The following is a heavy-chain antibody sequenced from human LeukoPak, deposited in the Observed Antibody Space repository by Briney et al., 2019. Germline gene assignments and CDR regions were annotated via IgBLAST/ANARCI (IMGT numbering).Heavy chain of an antibody. CDR3: ARDLDSSSSLDY. Sequence: ASAKVSCKASGYTFTGYYMHWVRQAPGQGLEWMGWIHPSSGATSYAQTFQGRVTMTRDTSFSTAYMELSRLRSDDTAMFYCARDLDSSSSLDYWGQGTLVTVSS. CDR1: GYTFTGYY. D-gene: IGHD6-6*01. CDR2: IHPSSGAT. J-gene: IGHJ4*02. V-gene: IGHV1-2*02.